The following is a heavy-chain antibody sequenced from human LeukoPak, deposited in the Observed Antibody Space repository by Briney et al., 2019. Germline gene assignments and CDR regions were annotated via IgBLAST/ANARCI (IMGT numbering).Heavy chain of an antibody. CDR1: GFTFSSYS. CDR3: ARDRDSSGYYSD. V-gene: IGHV3-21*01. D-gene: IGHD3-22*01. J-gene: IGHJ4*02. CDR2: ISSSSSYI. Sequence: PGGSLRLSCAASGFTFSSYSMNWVRQAPGKGLEWVSSISSSSSYIYYADSVKGRFTISRDNAKNSLYLQMNSLRAEDTAVYYCARDRDSSGYYSDWGQGNLVTVSS.